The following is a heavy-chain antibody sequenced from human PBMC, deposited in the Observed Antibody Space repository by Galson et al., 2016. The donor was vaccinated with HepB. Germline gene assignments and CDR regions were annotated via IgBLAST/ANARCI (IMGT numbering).Heavy chain of an antibody. V-gene: IGHV1-46*04. CDR1: AYNFTDYY. CDR2: INTNTGIT. Sequence: SVKVSCKASAYNFTDYYIHWVRQAPGQGLEWMGIINTNTGITSSPQKLQGRVTMTSDPSTSTVYMELSSLRSDDTAVYFCARWPTKGQTKMEGVVRAGMDVWGQGTTVTVSS. J-gene: IGHJ6*02. D-gene: IGHD5-24*01. CDR3: ARWPTKGQTKMEGVVRAGMDV.